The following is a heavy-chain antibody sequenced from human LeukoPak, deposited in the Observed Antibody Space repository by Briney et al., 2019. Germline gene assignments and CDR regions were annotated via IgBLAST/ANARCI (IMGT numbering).Heavy chain of an antibody. CDR3: ARRALPPAYCGGDCYDAFDI. CDR1: GYRFTSYW. V-gene: IGHV5-10-1*01. CDR2: IDPSDSYT. J-gene: IGHJ3*02. D-gene: IGHD2-21*02. Sequence: HGESLRISCKGSGYRFTSYWISWVRQMPGKGLEWMGRIDPSDSYTNYSPSFQGHVTISADKSISTAYLQWSSLKASDTAMYYCARRALPPAYCGGDCYDAFDIWGQGAMVTVSS.